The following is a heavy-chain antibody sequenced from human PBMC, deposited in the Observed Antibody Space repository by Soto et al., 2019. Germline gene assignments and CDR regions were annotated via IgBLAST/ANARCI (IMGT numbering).Heavy chain of an antibody. CDR2: IDWDDDK. V-gene: IGHV2-70*04. D-gene: IGHD6-19*01. CDR3: ARSQVGYSSGWYYFDY. CDR1: GFSLSTSGMR. J-gene: IGHJ4*02. Sequence: SGPTLVNPTHTLTLTCTFSGFSLSTSGMRVSWIRQPPGKALEWLARIDWDDDKFYSTSLKTRLTISKDTSKNQVVLTMTNMDPVDTATYYCARSQVGYSSGWYYFDYWGQGTLVTVSS.